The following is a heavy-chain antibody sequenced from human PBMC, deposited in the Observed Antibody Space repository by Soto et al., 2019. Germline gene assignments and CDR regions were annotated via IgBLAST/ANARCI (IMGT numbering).Heavy chain of an antibody. CDR1: GGSIRSRSYY. CDR3: ATNDSGTDGIWFDP. V-gene: IGHV4-39*01. Sequence: SETLSLTCTVSGGSIRSRSYYWGWVRQPPGKGLEWIGSIHDSGTTYYNPSLKSRVTISGDPSKSQFYLTLNSVTAADTAVYYCATNDSGTDGIWFDPSGQGTLVTVSS. CDR2: IHDSGTT. J-gene: IGHJ5*02. D-gene: IGHD1-1*01.